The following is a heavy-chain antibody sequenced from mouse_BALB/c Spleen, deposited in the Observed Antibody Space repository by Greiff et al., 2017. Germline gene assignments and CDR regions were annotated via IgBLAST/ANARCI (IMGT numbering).Heavy chain of an antibody. J-gene: IGHJ4*01. Sequence: VQLQQSGPELVKPGASVKISCKASGYSFTGYYMHWVKQSHVKSLEWIGRINPYNGATSYNQNFKDKASLTVDKSSSTAYMELHSLTSEDSAVYYCARTALLRPAMDYWGQGTSVTVSS. CDR3: ARTALLRPAMDY. V-gene: IGHV1-31*01. D-gene: IGHD1-2*01. CDR1: GYSFTGYY. CDR2: INPYNGAT.